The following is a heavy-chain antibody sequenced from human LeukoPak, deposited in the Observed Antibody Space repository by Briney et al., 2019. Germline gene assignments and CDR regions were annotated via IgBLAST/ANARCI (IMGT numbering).Heavy chain of an antibody. CDR2: IIPILGIA. J-gene: IGHJ4*02. D-gene: IGHD3-22*01. V-gene: IGHV1-69*02. CDR3: AACPYCYDSSGYLDY. CDR1: GYTFTGYY. Sequence: SVKVSCKASGYTFTGYYMHWVRQAPGQGLEWMGRIIPILGIANYAQKFQGRVTITADKSTSTAYMELSSLRSEDTAVYYCAACPYCYDSSGYLDYWGQGTLVTVSS.